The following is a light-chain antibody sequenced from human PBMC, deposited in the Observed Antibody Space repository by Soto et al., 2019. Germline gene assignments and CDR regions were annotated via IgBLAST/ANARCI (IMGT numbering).Light chain of an antibody. CDR2: DVT. V-gene: IGLV2-14*03. J-gene: IGLJ2*01. CDR1: SSDVGRYKL. CDR3: SSYTTSSTLI. Sequence: QSVLTQPASVSGSPGQSITISCTGTSSDVGRYKLVSWYQQHPGKAPKLMIYDVTNRPSGVSNRFSDSKSGNTASLTISGLQAEDEAGYYCSSYTTSSTLIFGGGTKVTVL.